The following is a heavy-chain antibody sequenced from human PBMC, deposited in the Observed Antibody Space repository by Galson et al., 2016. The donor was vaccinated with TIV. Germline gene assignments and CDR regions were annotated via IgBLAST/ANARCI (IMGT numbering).Heavy chain of an antibody. Sequence: ALVKPTQTLTLTCTFSGFSLNTDGMCVNWIRQPPGKALEWLARIDWDDDKSYSSYLKTRLTISKDTSKNQVVLTMTNMDPADTATYYCARISGYYDSSGHYIPRSFDYWGQGILVTVSS. CDR2: IDWDDDK. CDR3: ARISGYYDSSGHYIPRSFDY. V-gene: IGHV2-70*11. J-gene: IGHJ4*02. D-gene: IGHD3-22*01. CDR1: GFSLNTDGMC.